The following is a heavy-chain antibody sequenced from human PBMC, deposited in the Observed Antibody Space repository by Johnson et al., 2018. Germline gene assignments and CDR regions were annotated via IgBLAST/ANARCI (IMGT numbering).Heavy chain of an antibody. V-gene: IGHV3-33*01. CDR3: ARDRGDYDLLTGYYAP. D-gene: IGHD3-9*01. Sequence: VQLVETGGGVVQPGRTLRLSCAASGFTFSSYGMHWVRQAPGKGLEWVAVIWYDGSNEYYADSVKGRFTISRDNSKNTLYLQMNSLRADDTAVYFCARDRGDYDLLTGYYAPWGQGTLVTVSS. CDR2: IWYDGSNE. J-gene: IGHJ5*02. CDR1: GFTFSSYG.